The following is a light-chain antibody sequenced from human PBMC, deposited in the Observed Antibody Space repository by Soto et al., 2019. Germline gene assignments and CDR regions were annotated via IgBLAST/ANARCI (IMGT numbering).Light chain of an antibody. J-gene: IGLJ2*01. Sequence: QSVLTQSPSASGTPGQSVTISCSGSRYNIRSNAVNWYQQLPGTAPKLLIYSDNQRPSGVPERFSGSKSGTSASLVISGLQSEDEADYYCAAWDDSLSGFVVFGGGTKLTVL. V-gene: IGLV1-44*01. CDR3: AAWDDSLSGFVV. CDR2: SDN. CDR1: RYNIRSNA.